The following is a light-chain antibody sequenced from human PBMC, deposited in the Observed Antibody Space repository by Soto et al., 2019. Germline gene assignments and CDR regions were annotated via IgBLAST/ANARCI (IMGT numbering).Light chain of an antibody. Sequence: QSALTQPASVSGSPGQSITISCTGTSSDVGGYNYVSWYQQHPGKAPKLMIYEVSNRPSGVSNRFSGSKSDNTASLTISGHQAEDDADYCCGSYSSCRTLRLGRGTKHTV. CDR1: SSDVGGYNY. CDR3: GSYSSCRTLR. J-gene: IGLJ2*01. CDR2: EVS. V-gene: IGLV2-14*01.